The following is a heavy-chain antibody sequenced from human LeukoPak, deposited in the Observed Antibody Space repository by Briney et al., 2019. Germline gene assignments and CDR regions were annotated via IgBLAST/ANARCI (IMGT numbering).Heavy chain of an antibody. CDR1: GFTFSSYW. Sequence: GGSLRLSCAASGFTFSSYWMAWVRQAPGRGPEWVANIKYDGSDKNYVDSVKGRFTISRDNSKNSLYLQMSSLRAEDTAVYYCARDTGGALDYWGQGTLVTASS. CDR3: ARDTGGALDY. V-gene: IGHV3-7*04. CDR2: IKYDGSDK. J-gene: IGHJ4*02. D-gene: IGHD7-27*01.